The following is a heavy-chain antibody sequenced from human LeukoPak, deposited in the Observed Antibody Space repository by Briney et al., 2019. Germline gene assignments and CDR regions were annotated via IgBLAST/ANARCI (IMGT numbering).Heavy chain of an antibody. CDR1: GGSISSYY. CDR3: AREWIVGATDY. D-gene: IGHD1-26*01. Sequence: SETLSPTCTVSGGSISSYYWSWIRQPAGKGLEWIGRIYSSGSTNYNPSLKSRVTMSLDTSKNQFSLKLSSVTAADTAVYYCAREWIVGATDYWGQGTLVTVSS. CDR2: IYSSGST. V-gene: IGHV4-4*07. J-gene: IGHJ4*02.